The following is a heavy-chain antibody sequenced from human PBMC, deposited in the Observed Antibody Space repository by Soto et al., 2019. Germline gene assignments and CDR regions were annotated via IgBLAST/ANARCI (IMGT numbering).Heavy chain of an antibody. J-gene: IGHJ4*02. CDR2: TYYRSKWYN. V-gene: IGHV6-1*01. Sequence: SRSLSGTWGIFGDSGSSNSAAWNGIRQSPSRGLEWLGRTYYRSKWYNDYAVSLKSRITINPYTSKNQFSLQLYSVTPEQTAAYYSARAVSYLDSRGQGLPVTV. CDR1: GDSGSSNSAA. CDR3: ARAVSYLDS.